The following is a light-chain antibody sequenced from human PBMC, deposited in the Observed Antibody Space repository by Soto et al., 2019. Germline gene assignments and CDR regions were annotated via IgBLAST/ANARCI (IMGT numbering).Light chain of an antibody. CDR3: CSYAGSYTLFV. J-gene: IGLJ1*01. CDR2: DVS. Sequence: QSALTQPRSVSGSPGPPVTISCTGTSSDVGGYNYVSWYQQHPGKAPKLMIYDVSKRPSGVPDRFSGSKSGNTASLTISGLQAEDEADYYCCSYAGSYTLFVFGTGTKVTVL. CDR1: SSDVGGYNY. V-gene: IGLV2-11*01.